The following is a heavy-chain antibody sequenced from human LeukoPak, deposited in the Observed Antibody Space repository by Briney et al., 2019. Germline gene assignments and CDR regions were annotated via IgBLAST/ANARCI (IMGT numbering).Heavy chain of an antibody. V-gene: IGHV3-74*01. CDR2: IHTDASTT. CDR1: GFTFSSYW. J-gene: IGHJ4*02. CDR3: ARDGSLPDY. Sequence: PGGSLRLSCAASGFTFSSYWMHWVRQAPGKGLVWVSRIHTDASTTSYADSVKGRFTISRDNAKNTLYLQMNSLRAEDTAVYYCARDGSLPDYWGQRTLVTVSS.